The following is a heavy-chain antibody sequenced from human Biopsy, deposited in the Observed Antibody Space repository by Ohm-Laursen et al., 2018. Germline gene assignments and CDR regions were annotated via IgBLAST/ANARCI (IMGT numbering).Heavy chain of an antibody. Sequence: SLRLSCAASGFTFSSYGIHWVRQAPGKGLEWVAVIWYDGSNRYSADSVKGRFSISRDNSKNTVYLQMNSLRAADTAVYYCARDRYYGSESYYSHYNMDVWGQGTTVSVSS. J-gene: IGHJ6*02. CDR1: GFTFSSYG. D-gene: IGHD3-10*01. CDR3: ARDRYYGSESYYSHYNMDV. V-gene: IGHV3-33*01. CDR2: IWYDGSNR.